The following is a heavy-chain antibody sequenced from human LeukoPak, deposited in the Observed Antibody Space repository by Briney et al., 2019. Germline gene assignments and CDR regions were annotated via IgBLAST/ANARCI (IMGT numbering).Heavy chain of an antibody. CDR1: GYTFTGNY. J-gene: IGHJ4*02. Sequence: SSVTVSCKASGYTFTGNYIHWVRQAPGQGLEWMGWINPNTGGTKYAQKFQGRVTMTRDTSISTVYMELTWLKSDDTAVYYCARDSATAAAAELDYWGQGTLVTFSS. CDR3: ARDSATAAAAELDY. D-gene: IGHD6-13*01. V-gene: IGHV1-2*02. CDR2: INPNTGGT.